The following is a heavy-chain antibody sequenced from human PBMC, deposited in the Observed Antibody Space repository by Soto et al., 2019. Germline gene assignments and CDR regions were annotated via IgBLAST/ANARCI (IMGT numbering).Heavy chain of an antibody. CDR2: IIPIFGTA. CDR3: ARDQSAAHNWFDP. Sequence: SVKVSCKASGGTFSSYAISWVRQAPGQGLEWMGGIIPIFGTANYAQKFQGRVTITADESTSTAYMELSSLRSEDTAVYYCARDQSAAHNWFDPWGQGTLVTVSS. D-gene: IGHD6-13*01. V-gene: IGHV1-69*13. J-gene: IGHJ5*02. CDR1: GGTFSSYA.